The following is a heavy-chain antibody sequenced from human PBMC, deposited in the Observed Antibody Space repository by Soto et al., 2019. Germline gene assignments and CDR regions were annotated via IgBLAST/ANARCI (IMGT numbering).Heavy chain of an antibody. CDR3: ARDLYPSGYAKGGYGMDV. D-gene: IGHD2-2*01. J-gene: IGHJ6*02. CDR1: GDRVSSNSAA. Sequence: SQTLSLPCAISGDRVSSNSAAWNWIRQSPSRGLEWLGRTYYRSKWYNDYAVSVTSRITINPDTSKNQFSLQLNSVTPEDTAVYYCARDLYPSGYAKGGYGMDVWGQGTTVTVSS. CDR2: TYYRSKWYN. V-gene: IGHV6-1*01.